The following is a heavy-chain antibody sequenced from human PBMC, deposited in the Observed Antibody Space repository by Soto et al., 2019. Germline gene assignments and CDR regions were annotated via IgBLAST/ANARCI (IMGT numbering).Heavy chain of an antibody. Sequence: QVQLVQSGAEVKKPGSSVKVSCKASGGTFSSYAISWVRQAPGQGLEWMGGIIPIFGTANYAQKFQGRVTITADESTSTAYMERSSLRSEDTAVYYCAREGATSPTLPGGGMDVWGQGTTVTVSS. CDR1: GGTFSSYA. V-gene: IGHV1-69*12. J-gene: IGHJ6*02. CDR3: AREGATSPTLPGGGMDV. CDR2: IIPIFGTA. D-gene: IGHD1-1*01.